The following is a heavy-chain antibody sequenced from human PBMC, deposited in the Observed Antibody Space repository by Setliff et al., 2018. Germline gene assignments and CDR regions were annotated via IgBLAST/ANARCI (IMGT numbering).Heavy chain of an antibody. J-gene: IGHJ1*01. Sequence: GASVKVSCKASGYTFTNYGVTWVRQAPGQGLEWMGWISPYSGNTYYAPELQGRVTLTTDTSTGTAYMELRSLTSDDTAVYYCSRLVRYCSRTTCQTASGAELWGQGTLVTVSS. CDR2: ISPYSGNT. CDR3: SRLVRYCSRTTCQTASGAEL. CDR1: GYTFTNYG. D-gene: IGHD2-2*01. V-gene: IGHV1-18*01.